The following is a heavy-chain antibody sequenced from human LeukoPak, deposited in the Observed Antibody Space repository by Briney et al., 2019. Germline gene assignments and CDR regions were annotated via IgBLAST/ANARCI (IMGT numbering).Heavy chain of an antibody. CDR2: ISVIGGRT. CDR3: AKDLLDTSNYGYFDS. J-gene: IGHJ4*02. D-gene: IGHD4-11*01. V-gene: IGHV3-23*01. Sequence: GGSLRLSCAASGFSFSSYAMSWVRQAPGKGLAWVSVISVIGGRTYYADSVKGRFTISRDNSKNTLYLQMNSLRAEDTAVYYCAKDLLDTSNYGYFDSWGQGTLVTVSS. CDR1: GFSFSSYA.